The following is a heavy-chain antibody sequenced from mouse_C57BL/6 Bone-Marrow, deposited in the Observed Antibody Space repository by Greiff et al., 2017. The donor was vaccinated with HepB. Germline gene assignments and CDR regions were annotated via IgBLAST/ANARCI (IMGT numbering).Heavy chain of an antibody. CDR2: ISNGGGST. D-gene: IGHD1-1*02. CDR1: GFTFSDYY. CDR3: ARPLAMGYAMDY. J-gene: IGHJ4*01. Sequence: ESGGGLVQPGGSLKLSCAASGFTFSDYYMYWVRQTPEKRLEWVAYISNGGGSTYYPDTVKGRFTISRDNAKNTLYLQMSRLKSEDTAMYYCARPLAMGYAMDYWGQGTSVTVSS. V-gene: IGHV5-12*01.